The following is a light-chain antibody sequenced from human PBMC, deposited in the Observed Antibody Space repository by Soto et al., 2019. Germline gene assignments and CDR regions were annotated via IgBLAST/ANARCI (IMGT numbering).Light chain of an antibody. J-gene: IGLJ1*01. Sequence: QSALTQPASVSGSPGQSITISCTGTSSDVGYSNYVSWYQQLPGKAPKLMIYDVNDRPSGVSNRFSGSKSGSTASLTISGLQAEDEADYYCSSYTSSSLYVFGTGTKVTVL. CDR3: SSYTSSSLYV. CDR1: SSDVGYSNY. CDR2: DVN. V-gene: IGLV2-14*01.